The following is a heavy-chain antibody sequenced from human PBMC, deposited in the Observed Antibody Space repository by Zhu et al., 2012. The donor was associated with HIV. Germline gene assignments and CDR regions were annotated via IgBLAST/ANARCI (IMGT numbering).Heavy chain of an antibody. CDR1: GGSISSGDYY. CDR2: IYYSGTT. J-gene: IGHJ3*02. CDR3: ARKQWELLSAFDI. D-gene: IGHD1-26*01. V-gene: IGHV4-30-4*08. Sequence: QVQLQESGPGLVKPSQTLSFTCTVSGGSISSGDYYWSWVRQSPVRGLEWIGYIYYSGTTYYIPSLKSRVTISVDTSKNQFSLKLTSVTAADTAMYYCARKQWELLSAFDIWGQGTMVTVSS.